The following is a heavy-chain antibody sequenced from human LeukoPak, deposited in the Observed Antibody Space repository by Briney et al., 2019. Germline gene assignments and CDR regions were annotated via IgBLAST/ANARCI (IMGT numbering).Heavy chain of an antibody. D-gene: IGHD2-2*01. CDR3: ARGDIVVVPAAGTDY. CDR2: INAGNGNT. J-gene: IGHJ4*02. Sequence: ASVTVSCTASGYTFTSYAMHWVRQAPGQRLEWMGWINAGNGNTKYSQKFQGRVTITRDTSASTAYMELSSLRSVDTAVYYCARGDIVVVPAAGTDYWGQGTLVTVSS. CDR1: GYTFTSYA. V-gene: IGHV1-3*01.